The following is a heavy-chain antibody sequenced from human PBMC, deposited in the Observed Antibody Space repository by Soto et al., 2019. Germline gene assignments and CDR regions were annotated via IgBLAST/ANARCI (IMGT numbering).Heavy chain of an antibody. CDR2: IKQNIYSYAL. V-gene: IGHV3-73*01. CDR3: TTGYCSGGTCYPRFDP. D-gene: IGHD2-15*01. CDR1: GFTFSGSA. J-gene: IGHJ5*02. Sequence: PGGSLRLSCAASGFTFSGSAIHWVRQASGEGLEWVGRIKQNIYSYALAFAASVKGRFTISRDDSKNTAYLQMNSLKTEDTAVYYCTTGYCSGGTCYPRFDPWGQGMLVTVSS.